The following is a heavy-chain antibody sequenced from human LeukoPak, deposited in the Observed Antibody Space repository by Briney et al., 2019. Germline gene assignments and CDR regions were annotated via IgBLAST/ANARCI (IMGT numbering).Heavy chain of an antibody. V-gene: IGHV1-18*01. Sequence: ASVRVSCKDSGYTFSNYGISWVRQAPGQGLEWMGWISAYNGNTVYAQKVQGRVTMTTDTSTSTAYMELRSLRSDDTAVYYCARGRDGYNPTADYWGQGTLVTVSS. D-gene: IGHD5-12*01. J-gene: IGHJ4*02. CDR2: ISAYNGNT. CDR1: GYTFSNYG. CDR3: ARGRDGYNPTADY.